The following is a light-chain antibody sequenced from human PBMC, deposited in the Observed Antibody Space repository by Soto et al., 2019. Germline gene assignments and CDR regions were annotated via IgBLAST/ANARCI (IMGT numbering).Light chain of an antibody. J-gene: IGLJ2*01. V-gene: IGLV2-14*01. CDR1: SSDVGSYNY. Sequence: QSALTQPASVSGSPGQSITISCTGTSSDVGSYNYVSWYQQHPGKAPKLMIYDVSNRPSGVSNRFSGSKSGNTASLTISGHQAEDEADYYCSYATSSSTRIFGRGTKLTVL. CDR3: SYATSSSTRI. CDR2: DVS.